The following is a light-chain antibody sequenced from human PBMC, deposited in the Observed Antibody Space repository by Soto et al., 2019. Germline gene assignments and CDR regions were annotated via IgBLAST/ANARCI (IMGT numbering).Light chain of an antibody. Sequence: IVMTHSPATLSVSPWERATLSFRASQNVGNNLVWYQQKPGQAPRLLIYGASTRAAGIPDRFSGSGSGTEFTLTISGLQSDDFAVYYCQQFNNWPPWKFGQGTKVDIK. J-gene: IGKJ1*01. CDR3: QQFNNWPPWK. CDR2: GAS. CDR1: QNVGNN. V-gene: IGKV3-15*01.